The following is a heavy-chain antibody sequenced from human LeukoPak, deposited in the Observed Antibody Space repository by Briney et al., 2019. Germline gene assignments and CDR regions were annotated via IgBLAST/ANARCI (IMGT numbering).Heavy chain of an antibody. J-gene: IGHJ5*02. Sequence: PGGSLRLSCAASGFTFSSYGMPWVRQAPGKGLEWVAVIWYDGSNKYYTDSVKGRFTISRDNSKNTLYLQMNSLRAEDTAVYYCARVFIPYDSSGYNWFDPWGQGTLVTVSS. CDR3: ARVFIPYDSSGYNWFDP. CDR2: IWYDGSNK. D-gene: IGHD3-22*01. V-gene: IGHV3-33*08. CDR1: GFTFSSYG.